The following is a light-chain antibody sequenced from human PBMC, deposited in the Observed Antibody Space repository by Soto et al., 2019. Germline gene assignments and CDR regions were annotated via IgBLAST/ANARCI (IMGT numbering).Light chain of an antibody. V-gene: IGLV2-8*01. CDR2: EDI. J-gene: IGLJ2*01. CDR3: SSYAGSNNYLL. Sequence: QSVLTQPPSASGSPGQSVTISCTGTSSDIGAYDFVSWFQQHPGKAPKLLIYEDIKRPSGVPDRFSGSKSGNTASLTVSGLQAEDEADYYCSSYAGSNNYLLFGGGTKVTVL. CDR1: SSDIGAYDF.